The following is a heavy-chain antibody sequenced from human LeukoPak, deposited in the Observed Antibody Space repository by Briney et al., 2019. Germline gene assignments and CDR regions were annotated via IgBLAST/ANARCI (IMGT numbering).Heavy chain of an antibody. Sequence: ASVKVSCKASGYTFTSYGISWVRQAPGQGLEWMGWINPNSGGTNYAQKFQGRVTMTRDTSISTAYMELSRLRSDDTAVYYCARGGVERLIVVFLDYWGQGTLVTVSS. CDR1: GYTFTSYG. CDR2: INPNSGGT. D-gene: IGHD2-15*01. J-gene: IGHJ4*02. V-gene: IGHV1-2*02. CDR3: ARGGVERLIVVFLDY.